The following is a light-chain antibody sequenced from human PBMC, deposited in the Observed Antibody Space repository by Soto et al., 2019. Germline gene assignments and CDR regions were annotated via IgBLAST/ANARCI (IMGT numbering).Light chain of an antibody. V-gene: IGKV3-11*01. Sequence: EIVLTQSPATLSLSPGERDTLSCRASQSVSSYLAWYQQNTGQAPRLLIYDASNRATGIPARFSGSGSGTDFTLTISSLEPEDFAVYDCQQRSKWPPNLTFGGGTKVEIK. CDR3: QQRSKWPPNLT. CDR2: DAS. J-gene: IGKJ4*01. CDR1: QSVSSY.